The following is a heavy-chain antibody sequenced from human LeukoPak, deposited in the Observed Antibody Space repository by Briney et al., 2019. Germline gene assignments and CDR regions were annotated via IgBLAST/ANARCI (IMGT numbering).Heavy chain of an antibody. J-gene: IGHJ6*03. Sequence: PSETLSLTCTVSGYSISSGYYWGWIRQPPGKGLEWIGSIYHSGSTNYNPSLKSRVTISVDKSKNQFSLKLSSVTAADTAVYYCARDRLPYYYMDVWGKGTTVTVSS. CDR3: ARDRLPYYYMDV. CDR2: IYHSGST. V-gene: IGHV4-38-2*02. CDR1: GYSISSGYY.